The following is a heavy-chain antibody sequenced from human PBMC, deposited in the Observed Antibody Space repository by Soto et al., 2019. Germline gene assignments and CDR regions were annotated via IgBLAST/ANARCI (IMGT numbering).Heavy chain of an antibody. J-gene: IGHJ3*02. Sequence: QVQLVESGGGVVQPGRSLRLSCAASGFTFSSYAMHWVRQAPGKGLEWVAVISYDGSNKDYADSVKGRFTISRDNSKNTLYLQMNSLRAEDTAVYYCARDPTRRGSYEGAFDIWGQGTVVTVSS. CDR2: ISYDGSNK. CDR1: GFTFSSYA. V-gene: IGHV3-30*04. D-gene: IGHD1-26*01. CDR3: ARDPTRRGSYEGAFDI.